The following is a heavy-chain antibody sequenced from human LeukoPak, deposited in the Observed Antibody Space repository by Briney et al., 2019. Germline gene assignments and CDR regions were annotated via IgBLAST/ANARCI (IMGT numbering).Heavy chain of an antibody. J-gene: IGHJ5*02. CDR3: ARDRNNRFDP. D-gene: IGHD1-14*01. Sequence: SETLSLTCTVSGGSISSSSYYWSWIRQPPGKGLEWIGSIYYSGSTYYNPSLKSRVTISVDTSKNQFSLKLSSVTAADTAVYYCARDRNNRFDPWGQGTLVTVSS. CDR2: IYYSGST. CDR1: GGSISSSSYY. V-gene: IGHV4-39*07.